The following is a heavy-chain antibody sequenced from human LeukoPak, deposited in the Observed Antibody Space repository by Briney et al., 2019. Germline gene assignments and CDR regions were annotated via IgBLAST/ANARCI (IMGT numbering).Heavy chain of an antibody. D-gene: IGHD6-19*01. Sequence: GGSLRLSCAASRFTFSSYAISWVRQAPGKGLEWVSAISGSGGSTYYADSVKGRFTISRDNSKNTLYLQMNSLRAEDTAVYYCAKDGQWLVRGWFDPWGQGTLVTVSS. CDR1: RFTFSSYA. J-gene: IGHJ5*02. CDR3: AKDGQWLVRGWFDP. V-gene: IGHV3-23*01. CDR2: ISGSGGST.